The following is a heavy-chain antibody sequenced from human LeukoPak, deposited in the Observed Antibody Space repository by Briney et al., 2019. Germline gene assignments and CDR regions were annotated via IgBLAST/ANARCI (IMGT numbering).Heavy chain of an antibody. Sequence: PGGSLRLSCVASGFTFTNYWMSWVRQVPGKGLEWVANIKRDGSEELYADSVRGRYTISRDNAKNSLYLQMNSLRAEDTAVYHCARGYSYGLAPFDYWGQGTLVSVSS. CDR1: GFTFTNYW. CDR2: IKRDGSEE. CDR3: ARGYSYGLAPFDY. D-gene: IGHD5-18*01. J-gene: IGHJ4*02. V-gene: IGHV3-7*01.